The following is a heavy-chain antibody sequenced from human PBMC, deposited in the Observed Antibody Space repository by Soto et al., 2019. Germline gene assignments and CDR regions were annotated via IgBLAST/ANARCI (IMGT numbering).Heavy chain of an antibody. CDR1: EFTFSTYA. V-gene: IGHV3-23*01. CDR2: ISGGGAST. J-gene: IGHJ3*02. CDR3: AKAVHSTGWSKNDI. D-gene: IGHD6-19*01. Sequence: VQLLESGGGLVQPGGSLRLSCAASEFTFSTYAMSWVRQAPGMGLEWVSTISGGGASTWDADSVKGRFTISRDNSKNTLYLQLNRLRADDTALYYCAKAVHSTGWSKNDIWCQGTMVTVSS.